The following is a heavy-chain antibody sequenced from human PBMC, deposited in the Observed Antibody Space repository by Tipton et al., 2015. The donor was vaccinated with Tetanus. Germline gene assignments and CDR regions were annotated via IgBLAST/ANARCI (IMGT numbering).Heavy chain of an antibody. CDR1: GYTFTTYD. Sequence: QSGPEVKKPGASVKVSCKASGYTFTTYDFNWVRQAPGQGLEWMGWMNPVKGNAGYAQKFQDRVTMTRDISTNTAYMELRDLRPDDTAVYYCARGYLFDYWGQGALVTVSS. D-gene: IGHD2-21*01. J-gene: IGHJ4*02. CDR3: ARGYLFDY. CDR2: MNPVKGNA. V-gene: IGHV1-8*01.